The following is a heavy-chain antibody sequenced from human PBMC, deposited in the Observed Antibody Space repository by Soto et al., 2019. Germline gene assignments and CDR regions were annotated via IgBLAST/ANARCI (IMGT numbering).Heavy chain of an antibody. CDR1: GYTFTSYA. CDR2: VNAGNGNT. J-gene: IGHJ4*02. Sequence: ASVKVSCKASGYTFTSYAMHWVRQAPGQRLEWMGWVNAGNGNTKYSQKFQGRVTITRDTSASTAYMELSSLRSEDTAVYYCARVGCTNGVCYFTFDYWGQGTLVTVSS. V-gene: IGHV1-3*01. CDR3: ARVGCTNGVCYFTFDY. D-gene: IGHD2-8*01.